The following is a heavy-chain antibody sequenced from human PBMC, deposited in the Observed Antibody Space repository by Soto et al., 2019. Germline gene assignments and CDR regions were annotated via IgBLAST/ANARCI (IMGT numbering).Heavy chain of an antibody. V-gene: IGHV4-59*08. CDR2: IYYSGST. D-gene: IGHD6-19*01. J-gene: IGHJ1*01. CDR1: GGSISSYY. CDR3: ARQEPSSGWYNPPEYFQH. Sequence: QVQLQESGPGLVKPSETLSLTCTVSGGSISSYYWSWIRQPPGKGLEWIGYIYYSGSTNYNPSLKSRVTISVDTSKNQFSLKLSSVTAADTAVYYCARQEPSSGWYNPPEYFQHWGQGTLVTVSS.